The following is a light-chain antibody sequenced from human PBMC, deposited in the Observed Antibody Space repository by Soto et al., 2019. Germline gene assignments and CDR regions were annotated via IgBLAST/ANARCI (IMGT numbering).Light chain of an antibody. CDR3: QHYKTWPLA. V-gene: IGKV3-15*01. J-gene: IGKJ4*01. CDR1: QSINTK. CDR2: DAY. Sequence: EIVMTQSPATLSVSPGEGATFSCSASQSINTKIAWYQLKPGQAPRLLIYDAYIRASGVPARFSGSGSGTEFTLTISSLQSEDFAVYYCQHYKTWPLAFGGGTKVDIK.